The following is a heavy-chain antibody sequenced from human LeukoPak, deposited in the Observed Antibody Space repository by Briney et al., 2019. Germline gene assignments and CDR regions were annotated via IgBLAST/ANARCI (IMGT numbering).Heavy chain of an antibody. Sequence: SETLSLTCTVSGGSISSRSYYWGWIRQPPGKGLEWIGSIYYSGSTYDNPSLKSRLTISVDTSKNQFSLKLSSVTAADTAVYYCARGKPSYGSGTYYRPLEPNYMDVWGKGTTVTVSS. CDR2: IYYSGST. CDR1: GGSISSRSYY. D-gene: IGHD3-10*01. CDR3: ARGKPSYGSGTYYRPLEPNYMDV. V-gene: IGHV4-39*07. J-gene: IGHJ6*03.